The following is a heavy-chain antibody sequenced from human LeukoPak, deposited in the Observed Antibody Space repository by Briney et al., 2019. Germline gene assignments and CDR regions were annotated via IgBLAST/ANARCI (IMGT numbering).Heavy chain of an antibody. J-gene: IGHJ4*02. V-gene: IGHV3-21*01. CDR2: ISSSSSYI. Sequence: GGSLRLSRAASGFTFSSYSMNWVRQAPGKGLEWVSSISSSSSYIYYADSVKGRFTISRDNAKNSLYLQMNSLRAEDTAVYYCARDVGLQLWFIDPVHFDYWGQGTLVTVSS. CDR3: ARDVGLQLWFIDPVHFDY. CDR1: GFTFSSYS. D-gene: IGHD5-18*01.